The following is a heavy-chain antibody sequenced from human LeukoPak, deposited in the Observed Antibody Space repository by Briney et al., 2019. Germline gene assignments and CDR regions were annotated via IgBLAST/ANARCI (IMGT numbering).Heavy chain of an antibody. J-gene: IGHJ4*02. CDR1: GLTFSSYS. D-gene: IGHD3-10*01. V-gene: IGHV3-11*05. CDR3: ARDAGGY. Sequence: SGRSLRLSCVVSGLTFSSYSMSWIRQAPGKGLEWVSYISSSSSYTNYADSVKGRFTISRDNAKNSLYLQMNSLRAEDTAVYYCARDAGGYWGQGTLVTVSS. CDR2: ISSSSSYT.